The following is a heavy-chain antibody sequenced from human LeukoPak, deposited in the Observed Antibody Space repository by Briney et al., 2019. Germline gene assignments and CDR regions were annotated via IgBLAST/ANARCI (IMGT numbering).Heavy chain of an antibody. J-gene: IGHJ3*02. D-gene: IGHD2-15*01. CDR3: TSRYNLGGDAFDI. Sequence: GGSLRLSCAASGFTFSSYGMHWVRQAPGKGLEWVAVISYDGSNKYYADSVKGRFTISRDNSKNTLYLQMNSLRAEDTAVYYCTSRYNLGGDAFDIWGQGTMVTVSS. CDR1: GFTFSSYG. V-gene: IGHV3-30*03. CDR2: ISYDGSNK.